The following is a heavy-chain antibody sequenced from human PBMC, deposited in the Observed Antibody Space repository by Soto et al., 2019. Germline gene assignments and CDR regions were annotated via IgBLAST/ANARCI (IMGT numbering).Heavy chain of an antibody. CDR3: ARLRIAAADNWFDP. CDR2: IYYSGST. D-gene: IGHD6-13*01. V-gene: IGHV4-31*03. CDR1: GCSISRGGYY. Sequence: SETLSLTCPFSGCSISRGGYYWNWIRQHPGKGLEWIGYIYYSGSTYYNPSLKSRVTISVDTSKNQFSLKLSSVTAADTAVYYCARLRIAAADNWFDPWGQGTLVTVSS. J-gene: IGHJ5*02.